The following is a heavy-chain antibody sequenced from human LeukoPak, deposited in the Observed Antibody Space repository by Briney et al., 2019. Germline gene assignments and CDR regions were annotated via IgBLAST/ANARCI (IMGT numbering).Heavy chain of an antibody. J-gene: IGHJ4*02. D-gene: IGHD5-24*01. CDR1: GFTFSSYA. V-gene: IGHV3-23*01. CDR3: AKSGYNRFDY. CDR2: FSGSGGDT. Sequence: GGSLRLSCAASGFTFSSYAMSRVRQAPGKGLEWVSAFSGSGGDTYYADSVKGRFTISRDNSKNTLYLQMNSLRAEDTAVYYCAKSGYNRFDYWGQGTLVTVSS.